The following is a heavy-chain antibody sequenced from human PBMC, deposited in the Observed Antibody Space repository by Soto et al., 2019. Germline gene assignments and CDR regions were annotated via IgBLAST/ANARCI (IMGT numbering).Heavy chain of an antibody. CDR1: KFTISYYW. J-gene: IGHJ4*02. Sequence: PGGSLRLSCAASKFTISYYWMSWVRQAPGKGLEWVANIKQDGTEKYYADSVKGRFTVSRDNAKNSLYLQMNSLRAEDTAVYYCAREARYFDYWGQGTLVTVSS. CDR3: AREARYFDY. CDR2: IKQDGTEK. V-gene: IGHV3-7*01.